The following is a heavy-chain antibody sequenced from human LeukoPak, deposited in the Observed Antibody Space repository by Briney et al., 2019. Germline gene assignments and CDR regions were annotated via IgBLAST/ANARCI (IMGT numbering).Heavy chain of an antibody. D-gene: IGHD6-13*01. V-gene: IGHV3-33*01. CDR3: ARGIAAAGHLDY. Sequence: GRSLRLSCAASGFTFSSYGMHWVRQAPGKGLEWVAVIWYDGSNKYYADSVKGRFTISRDNSKNTLYLRMNSLRAEDTAVYYCARGIAAAGHLDYWGQGTLVTVSS. CDR2: IWYDGSNK. J-gene: IGHJ4*02. CDR1: GFTFSSYG.